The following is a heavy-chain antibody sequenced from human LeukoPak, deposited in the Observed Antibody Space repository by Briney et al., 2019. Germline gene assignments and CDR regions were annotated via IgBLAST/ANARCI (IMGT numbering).Heavy chain of an antibody. CDR1: GFTFSSYS. J-gene: IGHJ4*02. Sequence: PGGSLRLSCAASGFTFSSYSMNWVRQAPGKGLEWVSSISSSSSYIYYADSVKGRFTISRDNAKNSLYLQMNSLRAEDTAVYYCARDGGGYFEVDYWGQGTLVTVSS. CDR2: ISSSSSYI. V-gene: IGHV3-21*01. D-gene: IGHD3-22*01. CDR3: ARDGGGYFEVDY.